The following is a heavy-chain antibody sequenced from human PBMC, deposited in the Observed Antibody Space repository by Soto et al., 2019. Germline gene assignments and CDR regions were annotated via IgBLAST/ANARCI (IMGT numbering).Heavy chain of an antibody. D-gene: IGHD3-10*01. J-gene: IGHJ5*02. CDR3: ASRITMVRGVITGWFDP. V-gene: IGHV4-34*01. CDR1: GGSFSGYY. Sequence: SETLSLTCAVYGGSFSGYYWSWIRQPPGKGLEWIGEINHSGSTNYNPSLKSRVTISVDTSKNQFSLKLSSVTAADTAVYYCASRITMVRGVITGWFDPWGQGTLVTVSS. CDR2: INHSGST.